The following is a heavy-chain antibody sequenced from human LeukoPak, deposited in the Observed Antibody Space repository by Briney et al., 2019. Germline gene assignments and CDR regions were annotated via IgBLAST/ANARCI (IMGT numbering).Heavy chain of an antibody. CDR2: ISPSGGST. J-gene: IGHJ5*02. CDR3: ARDRNNYYDSSGP. CDR1: GYTFTSNY. Sequence: ASVKVSCKAFGYTFTSNYMHWVRQAPGQGPEWMGVISPSGGSTTYAQKFQGRVTLTRDMSTSTDYLELSSLRSEDTAVYYCARDRNNYYDSSGPWGQGTLVTVSS. D-gene: IGHD3-22*01. V-gene: IGHV1-46*01.